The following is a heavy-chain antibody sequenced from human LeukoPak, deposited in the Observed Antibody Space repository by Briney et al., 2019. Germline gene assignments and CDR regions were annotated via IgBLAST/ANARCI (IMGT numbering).Heavy chain of an antibody. J-gene: IGHJ4*02. CDR2: VSYDGSNK. CDR3: AKETVAAALDY. V-gene: IGHV3-30*18. Sequence: GGSLRLSCAASGFTFSSYGMHWVRQAPGKGLEWVAVVSYDGSNKYYADSVKGRFTISRDNSKNTLYLQMNSLRAEDTAVYYCAKETVAAALDYWGQGTLVTASS. CDR1: GFTFSSYG. D-gene: IGHD6-13*01.